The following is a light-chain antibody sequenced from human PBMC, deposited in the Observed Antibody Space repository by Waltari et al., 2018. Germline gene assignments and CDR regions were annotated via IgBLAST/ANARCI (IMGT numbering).Light chain of an antibody. CDR1: QSVLYSSNNKNF. CDR3: QQYYTILRT. V-gene: IGKV4-1*01. CDR2: WAS. Sequence: DIVMTQSPDSLAVSLGERATINCKSSQSVLYSSNNKNFLAWYQQKPRQPPRLLIYWASTRESGVPDRFSGSGSGTKFTLTINSLQAEDVAVYYCQQYYTILRTFGQGTKVEIK. J-gene: IGKJ1*01.